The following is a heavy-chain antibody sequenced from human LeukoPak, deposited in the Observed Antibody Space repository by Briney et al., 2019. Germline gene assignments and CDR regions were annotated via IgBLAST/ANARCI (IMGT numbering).Heavy chain of an antibody. D-gene: IGHD3-22*01. J-gene: IGHJ4*02. CDR1: GYTFTSYD. Sequence: ASVKVSCKASGYTFTSYDINWVRQATGQGLEWMGWISAYNGNTNYAQKLQGRVTMTTDTSTSTAYMELRSLRSDDTAVYYCARGPNYYYDSSGDFDYWGQGTLVTVSS. CDR2: ISAYNGNT. CDR3: ARGPNYYYDSSGDFDY. V-gene: IGHV1-18*01.